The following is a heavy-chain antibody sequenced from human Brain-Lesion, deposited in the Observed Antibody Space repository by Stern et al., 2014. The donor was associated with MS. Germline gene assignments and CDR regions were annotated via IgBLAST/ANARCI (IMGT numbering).Heavy chain of an antibody. V-gene: IGHV4-61*02. CDR1: GGSISSGGYY. CDR3: ARGRVVPGFQYYATDV. Sequence: QVQLQESGPGLVKPSQTLSLSCTVSGGSISSGGYYWSWIRQPAGKGLEWIGRIFNSGSTSYNPSLKSRVTKSIDPPKTQFSLGLNSMTAADTAVYYCARGRVVPGFQYYATDVWGQGTTVIVSS. J-gene: IGHJ6*02. CDR2: IFNSGST. D-gene: IGHD2-2*01.